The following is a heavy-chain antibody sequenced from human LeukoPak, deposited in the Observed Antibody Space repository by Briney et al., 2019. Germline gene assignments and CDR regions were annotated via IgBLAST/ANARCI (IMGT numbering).Heavy chain of an antibody. V-gene: IGHV1-18*01. CDR3: ARRRSVEFDFDC. CDR1: GYIFSTYG. Sequence: ASVKVSCKASGYIFSTYGISWVRQAPGQGLEWMGCISGYNGNTNYAQKLQGRVTMTTDTSTSTAYMELRSLRSDDTAVYYCARRRSVEFDFDCWGQGTLVTVSS. CDR2: ISGYNGNT. D-gene: IGHD5-24*01. J-gene: IGHJ4*02.